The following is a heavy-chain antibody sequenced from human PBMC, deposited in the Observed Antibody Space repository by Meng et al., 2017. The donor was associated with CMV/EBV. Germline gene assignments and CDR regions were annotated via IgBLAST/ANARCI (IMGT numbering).Heavy chain of an antibody. CDR1: GGSFSGYY. V-gene: IGHV4-34*01. J-gene: IGHJ5*02. CDR2: INHSGST. D-gene: IGHD1-26*01. Sequence: QLPQCGAGMLKPSEAPSLTSAVYGGSFSGYYWSWIRQPPGKGLEWIGEINHSGSTNYNPSLKSRVTISVDTSKNQFSLKLSSVTAADTAVYYCARGVGGWFDPWGQGTLVTVSS. CDR3: ARGVGGWFDP.